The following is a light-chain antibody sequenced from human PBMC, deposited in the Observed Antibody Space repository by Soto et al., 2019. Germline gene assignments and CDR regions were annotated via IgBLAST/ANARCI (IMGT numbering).Light chain of an antibody. J-gene: IGLJ1*01. CDR1: SSDVGSYKF. CDR3: CSYAGSSTFV. Sequence: QSALTQPASVSGSPGQAITISCTGTSSDVGSYKFVSWYQHHPGKAPKLIIYEGTKRPSGLSNRFSASKSGNTASLTISGLQTEDEADYYCCSYAGSSTFVFRTGTKLTVL. V-gene: IGLV2-23*03. CDR2: EGT.